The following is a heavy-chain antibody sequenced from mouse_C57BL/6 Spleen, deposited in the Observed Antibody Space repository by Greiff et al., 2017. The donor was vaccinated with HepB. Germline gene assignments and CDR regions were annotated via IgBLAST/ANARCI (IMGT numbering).Heavy chain of an antibody. CDR1: GFTFSDYG. D-gene: IGHD2-4*01. CDR3: ARGRLRDWYFDV. V-gene: IGHV5-17*01. Sequence: EVQGVESGGGLVKPGGSLKLSCAASGFTFSDYGMHWVRQAPEKGLEWVAYISSGSSTIYYADTVKGRSTISRDNAKNTLFLQMTSLRSEDTAMYYCARGRLRDWYFDVWGTGTTVTVSS. CDR2: ISSGSSTI. J-gene: IGHJ1*03.